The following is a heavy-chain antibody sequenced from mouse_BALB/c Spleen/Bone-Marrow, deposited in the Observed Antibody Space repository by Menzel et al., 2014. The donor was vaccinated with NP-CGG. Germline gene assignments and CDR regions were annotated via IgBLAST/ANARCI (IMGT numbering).Heavy chain of an antibody. Sequence: VQLQHSGAELVKPGASVKLSCTASGFNIKDIYMHWVKQRPERGLEWIGRIDPANGDTKYDPKFQGKATITADTSSNTAYLQLSSLTSEDTAVYYCARDYGPFDYWGQGTTLTASS. CDR1: GFNIKDIY. CDR3: ARDYGPFDY. J-gene: IGHJ2*01. CDR2: IDPANGDT. V-gene: IGHV14-3*02. D-gene: IGHD1-1*01.